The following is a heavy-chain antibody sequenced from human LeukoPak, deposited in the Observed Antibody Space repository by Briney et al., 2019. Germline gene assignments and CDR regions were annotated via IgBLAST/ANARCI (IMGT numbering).Heavy chain of an antibody. CDR3: ARKNDSLATIRNYYYGMDV. D-gene: IGHD5-12*01. V-gene: IGHV1-69*13. J-gene: IGHJ6*02. CDR1: GGTFSSHA. CDR2: IIPIFGTA. Sequence: SVKVSCKASGGTFSSHASSWVRQAPGQGLEWMGGIIPIFGTANYAQKFQGRVTITADESTSTAYMELSSLRSEDTAVYYCARKNDSLATIRNYYYGMDVWGQGTTVTVSS.